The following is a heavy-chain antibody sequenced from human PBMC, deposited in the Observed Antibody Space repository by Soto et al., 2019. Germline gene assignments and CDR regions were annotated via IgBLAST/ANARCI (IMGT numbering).Heavy chain of an antibody. D-gene: IGHD6-19*01. J-gene: IGHJ4*02. CDR3: AKSPGVRQWNYFDY. CDR1: GFTFSSYS. V-gene: IGHV3-23*01. Sequence: GGSLRLSCAASGFTFSSYSMNWVRQAPGKGLEWVSAISGSGGSTYYADSVKGRFTISRDNSKNTLYLQMNSLRAEDTAVYYCAKSPGVRQWNYFDYWGQGTLVTVSS. CDR2: ISGSGGST.